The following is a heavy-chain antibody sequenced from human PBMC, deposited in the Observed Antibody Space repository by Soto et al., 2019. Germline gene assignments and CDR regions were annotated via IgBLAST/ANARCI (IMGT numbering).Heavy chain of an antibody. D-gene: IGHD2-2*02. CDR1: GGSISSGGYS. V-gene: IGHV4-30-2*01. J-gene: IGHJ5*02. CDR3: ARWRVVVPAAISGWFEP. CDR2: IYHSGST. Sequence: SETLSLTCAVSGGSISSGGYSWSWIRQPPGKGLEWIGYIYHSGSTYYNPSLKSRVTISVDRSKNQFSLKLSSVTAADTAVYYCARWRVVVPAAISGWFEPWGQGTLVTVSS.